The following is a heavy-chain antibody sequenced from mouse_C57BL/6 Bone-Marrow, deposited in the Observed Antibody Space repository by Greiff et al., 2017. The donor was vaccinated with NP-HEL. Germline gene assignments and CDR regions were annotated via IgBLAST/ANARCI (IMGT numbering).Heavy chain of an antibody. CDR1: GFSLTSYC. CDR2: IWSGGST. Sequence: QVQLKESGPGLVQPSQCLSITCTVSGFSLTSYCVHWVRQSPGKGLEWLGVIWSGGSTDYNAAFISSLSISKDNSKSQVYFKRNSLQADDTAIYYCARKGGSSYWYCDVWGTGTTVTVSS. D-gene: IGHD1-1*01. V-gene: IGHV2-2*01. CDR3: ARKGGSSYWYCDV. J-gene: IGHJ1*03.